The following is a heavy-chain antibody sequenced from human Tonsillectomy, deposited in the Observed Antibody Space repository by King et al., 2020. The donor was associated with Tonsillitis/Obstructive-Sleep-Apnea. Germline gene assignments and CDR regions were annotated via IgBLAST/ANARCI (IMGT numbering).Heavy chain of an antibody. V-gene: IGHV1-2*06. CDR2: INPNSGGP. Sequence: VQLVESGAEVKKPGASVKVSCKASGYTFTGYYMHWVRQAPGQGLEWMGRINPNSGGPNYAQKFQGRVPMTRDTSISTASMELSRLRSDDTAVYYCAEDLMDICGSETNYYIDVWGKGTTVTVSS. CDR1: GYTFTGYY. D-gene: IGHD3-16*01. J-gene: IGHJ6*03. CDR3: AEDLMDICGSETNYYIDV.